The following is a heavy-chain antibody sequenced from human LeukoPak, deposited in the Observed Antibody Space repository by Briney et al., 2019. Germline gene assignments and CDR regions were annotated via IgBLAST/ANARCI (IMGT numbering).Heavy chain of an antibody. CDR2: ISYDGSNK. V-gene: IGHV3-30*04. Sequence: GRSLRLSCAASGFTFSSYAMHWVRQAPGKGLEWVAVISYDGSNKYYADSVKGRFTISRDNSKNTLYLQMNSLRAEDTAVYYCARGKKYDFWSGYFVHYYYYMDVWGKGTTVTISS. CDR3: ARGKKYDFWSGYFVHYYYYMDV. J-gene: IGHJ6*03. D-gene: IGHD3-3*01. CDR1: GFTFSSYA.